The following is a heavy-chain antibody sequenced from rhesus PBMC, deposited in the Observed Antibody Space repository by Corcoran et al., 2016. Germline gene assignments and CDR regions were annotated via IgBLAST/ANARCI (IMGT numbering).Heavy chain of an antibody. D-gene: IGHD3-9*01. CDR1: GGSFSSYW. Sequence: QVQLQESGPGLVKPSETLSLTCAVSGGSFSSYWWSWIRQPPGKGLEWIGEINGNSGSTNYNPSPKSRVPISTDASKTQFSLKLGSVTAADTAVYYCASGGYYEDDYGYYLRGYFEFWGQGALVTVSS. CDR2: INGNSGST. J-gene: IGHJ1*01. CDR3: ASGGYYEDDYGYYLRGYFEF. V-gene: IGHV4-80*01.